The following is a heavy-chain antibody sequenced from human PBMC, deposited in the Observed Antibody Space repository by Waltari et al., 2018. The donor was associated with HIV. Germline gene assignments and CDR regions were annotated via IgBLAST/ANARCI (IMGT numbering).Heavy chain of an antibody. CDR1: GVSFSGSA. J-gene: IGHJ4*02. Sequence: EVQLVESGGGLVQPGGSLKLPCAASGVSFSGSALHWVRQASGKVLDLVGRIRSKANSYATAYAASVKGRFTISRDDSKNTAYLQMNSLKTEDTAVYYCGGIPGGYWGQGTLVTVSS. V-gene: IGHV3-73*01. D-gene: IGHD3-16*01. CDR3: GGIPGGY. CDR2: IRSKANSYAT.